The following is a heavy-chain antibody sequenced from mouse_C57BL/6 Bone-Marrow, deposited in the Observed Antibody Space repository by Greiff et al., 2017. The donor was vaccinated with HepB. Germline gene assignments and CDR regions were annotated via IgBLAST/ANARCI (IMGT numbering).Heavy chain of an antibody. CDR2: ISDGGSYT. CDR1: GFTFSSYA. D-gene: IGHD1-1*01. Sequence: EVQLVESGEGLVKPGGSLKLSCAASGFTFSSYAMSWVRQTPEKRLEWVAYISDGGSYTYYPDNVKGRFTISRDNAKNNLYLQMSHLKSEDTAMYYCARDQDYYGSSHWYFDVWGTGTTVTVSS. CDR3: ARDQDYYGSSHWYFDV. J-gene: IGHJ1*03. V-gene: IGHV5-4*01.